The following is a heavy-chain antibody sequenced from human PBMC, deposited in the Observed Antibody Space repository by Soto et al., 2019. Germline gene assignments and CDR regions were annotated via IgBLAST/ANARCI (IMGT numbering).Heavy chain of an antibody. CDR2: ISWNSGSI. Sequence: PGGSLRLSCAASGFTFDDYAMHWVRQAPGKGLEWVSGISWNSGSIGYADSVKGRFTISRDNAKNSLYLQMNSLRAEDTALYYCAKSGGGLRYFDWLFIDYWGQGTLVTVSS. V-gene: IGHV3-9*01. J-gene: IGHJ4*02. D-gene: IGHD3-9*01. CDR1: GFTFDDYA. CDR3: AKSGGGLRYFDWLFIDY.